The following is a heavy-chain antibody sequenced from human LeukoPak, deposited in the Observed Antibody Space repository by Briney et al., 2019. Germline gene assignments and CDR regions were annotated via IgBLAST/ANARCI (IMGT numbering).Heavy chain of an antibody. CDR1: GFTFSSYG. D-gene: IGHD3-22*01. CDR2: IWCDGSNK. V-gene: IGHV3-33*01. Sequence: GRSLRLSCAASGFTFSSYGMHWVRQAPGKGLEWVAVIWCDGSNKYYADSVKGRFTISRDNSKNTLYLQMNSLRAEDTAVYYCQLSYYDSSGPSYYFDYWGQGTLVTVSS. J-gene: IGHJ4*02. CDR3: QLSYYDSSGPSYYFDY.